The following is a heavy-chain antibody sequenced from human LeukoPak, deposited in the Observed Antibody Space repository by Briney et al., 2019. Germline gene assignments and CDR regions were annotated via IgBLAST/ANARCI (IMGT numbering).Heavy chain of an antibody. J-gene: IGHJ4*02. V-gene: IGHV4-59*01. CDR1: GGSISSYY. CDR3: ARGPGRPDY. CDR2: IYYSGST. Sequence: PSETLSLTCTVSGGSISSYYWSWIRQPPGKGLEWIGYIYYSGSTNYNPSLKSRVTISVDTSKNQFSLNLTSVTAADTAVYYCARGPGRPDYWGQGTLVTVSS.